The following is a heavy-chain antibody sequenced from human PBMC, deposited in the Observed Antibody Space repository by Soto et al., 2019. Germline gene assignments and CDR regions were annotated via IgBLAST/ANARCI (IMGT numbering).Heavy chain of an antibody. Sequence: GGSLRLSCAASGFTFSSYAMSWVRQAPGKGLEWVSAISGSGGSTYYADSVKGRFTISRDNSKNTLYLQMNSLRAEDTAVYYCAKDLFLLYCSSTSCSSPGYWGQGTLVTVSS. J-gene: IGHJ4*02. CDR3: AKDLFLLYCSSTSCSSPGY. D-gene: IGHD2-2*01. V-gene: IGHV3-23*01. CDR2: ISGSGGST. CDR1: GFTFSSYA.